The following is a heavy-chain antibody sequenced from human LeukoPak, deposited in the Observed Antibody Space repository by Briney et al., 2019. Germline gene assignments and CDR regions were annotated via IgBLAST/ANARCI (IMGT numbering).Heavy chain of an antibody. D-gene: IGHD3-10*01. V-gene: IGHV4-30-4*01. CDR3: ARSLSQVRGALWHDAFDI. Sequence: TPSQTLSLTCTVSGGSISSGGYFWSWIRQHPGKGLEWIGYIYYSGSTYYNPSLKSRVTISVDTSKNQFSLKLSSVTAADTAVYYCARSLSQVRGALWHDAFDIWGQGTMVTVSS. CDR2: IYYSGST. J-gene: IGHJ3*02. CDR1: GGSISSGGYF.